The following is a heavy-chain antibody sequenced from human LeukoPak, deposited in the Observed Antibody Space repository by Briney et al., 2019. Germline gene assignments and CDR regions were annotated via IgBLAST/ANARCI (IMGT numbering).Heavy chain of an antibody. CDR2: IYSGGST. Sequence: PGGSLRLSCAASGFTVSSNYMSWVRQAPGKGLEWVSVIYSGGSTYYADSVKGRFTISRDNAKNSLYLQMNSLRAEDTAVYYCARDLRARGAEDLWGQGTLVTVSS. J-gene: IGHJ4*02. CDR1: GFTVSSNY. CDR3: ARDLRARGAEDL. V-gene: IGHV3-53*01. D-gene: IGHD2-15*01.